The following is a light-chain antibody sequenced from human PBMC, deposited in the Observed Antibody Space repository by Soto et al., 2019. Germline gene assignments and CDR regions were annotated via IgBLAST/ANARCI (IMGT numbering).Light chain of an antibody. CDR3: KQYNNCPPIT. Sequence: EIVMTQSPATLSVSPGERATLSCRASQRVSSNLAWYQQKPGQAPRLLIYGASTRATGIPARFSGSGSGTDFPLTLSRLQSEDFAVYYCKQYNNCPPITFGQGTRLEIK. CDR2: GAS. J-gene: IGKJ5*01. V-gene: IGKV3-15*01. CDR1: QRVSSN.